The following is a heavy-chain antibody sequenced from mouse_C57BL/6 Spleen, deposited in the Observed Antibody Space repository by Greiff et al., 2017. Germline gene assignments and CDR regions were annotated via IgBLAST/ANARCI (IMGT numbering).Heavy chain of an antibody. D-gene: IGHD2-3*01. CDR2: IYPRSGNT. V-gene: IGHV1-81*01. J-gene: IGHJ3*01. Sequence: VKLMESGAELARPGASVKLSCKASGYTFTSYGISWVKQRTGQGLEWIGEIYPRSGNTYYNEKFKGKATLTADKSSSTAYMELRSLTSEDSAVYFCARVDGYLWFAYWGQGTLVTVSA. CDR1: GYTFTSYG. CDR3: ARVDGYLWFAY.